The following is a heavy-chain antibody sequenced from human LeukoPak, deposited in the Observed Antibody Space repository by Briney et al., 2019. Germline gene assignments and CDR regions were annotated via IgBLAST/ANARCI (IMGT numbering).Heavy chain of an antibody. Sequence: GGSLRLSCAASGFTFSSYAMNWVRQAPGKGLEWVSAISGSGGSTYYADSVKGRFTISRDNSKNTLYLQMNSLRAEDTAVYYCAKDYLCSGGSCYYYPVYWGQGTLVTVSS. CDR3: AKDYLCSGGSCYYYPVY. D-gene: IGHD2-15*01. V-gene: IGHV3-23*01. J-gene: IGHJ4*02. CDR1: GFTFSSYA. CDR2: ISGSGGST.